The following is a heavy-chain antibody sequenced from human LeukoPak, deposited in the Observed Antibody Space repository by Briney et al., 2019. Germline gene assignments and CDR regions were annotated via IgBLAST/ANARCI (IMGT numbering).Heavy chain of an antibody. V-gene: IGHV1-8*01. CDR3: ARSFRITGTAWSWFDP. CDR1: GYTFTSYD. CDR2: MNPNNGNT. D-gene: IGHD1-20*01. Sequence: ASVKVSCKASGYTFTSYDISWVRQATGQGLEWMGWMNPNNGNTGYAQKFQGRVTMTRNTSISTAYMELSSLRSEDTAVYYCARSFRITGTAWSWFDPWGQGTLVTVSS. J-gene: IGHJ5*02.